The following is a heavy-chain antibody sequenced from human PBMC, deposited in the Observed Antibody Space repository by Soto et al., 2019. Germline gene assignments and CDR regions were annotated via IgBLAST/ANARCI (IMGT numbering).Heavy chain of an antibody. CDR3: ARRRPTGDYNY. V-gene: IGHV3-11*05. Sequence: QVQLVESGGDLVKPGGSLRLSCAASGFPFSDYYMSWIRQAPGKGLESVSSIGGSSSYTNNADSVKGRFTISRDNAKNSLYLQTNRLRAEDTAVYYCARRRPTGDYNYWGQGTLVTVSA. J-gene: IGHJ4*02. CDR1: GFPFSDYY. CDR2: IGGSSSYT. D-gene: IGHD3-9*01.